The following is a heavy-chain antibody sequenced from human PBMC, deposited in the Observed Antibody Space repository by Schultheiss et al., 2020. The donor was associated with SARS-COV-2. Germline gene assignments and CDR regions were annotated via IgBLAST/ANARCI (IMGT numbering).Heavy chain of an antibody. J-gene: IGHJ6*02. CDR1: GYTFTSYY. CDR2: INPSGGST. D-gene: IGHD1-14*01. V-gene: IGHV1-46*01. CDR3: ARVPARGVIMAEPTTPRGMNV. Sequence: ASVKVSCKASGYTFTSYYMHWVRQAPGKGLEWMGIINPSGGSTSYAQKFQGRVSMTRDTSITTAYMEVSSLRSEDTAVYYCARVPARGVIMAEPTTPRGMNVWGQGATVTVAS.